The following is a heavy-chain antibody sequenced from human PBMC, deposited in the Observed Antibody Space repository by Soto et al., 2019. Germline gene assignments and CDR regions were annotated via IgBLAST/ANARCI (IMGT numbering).Heavy chain of an antibody. J-gene: IGHJ4*02. CDR1: GFTFSSYA. CDR2: ISGSGGST. D-gene: IGHD4-17*01. CDR3: AKYGDYVVYYFDY. Sequence: GGSLRLSCAASGFTFSSYAMSWVRQAPGKGLEWVSAISGSGGSTYYADSVKGRFTISRDNSKDTLYLQMNSLRAEDTAVYYCAKYGDYVVYYFDYWGQGTLVTVSS. V-gene: IGHV3-23*01.